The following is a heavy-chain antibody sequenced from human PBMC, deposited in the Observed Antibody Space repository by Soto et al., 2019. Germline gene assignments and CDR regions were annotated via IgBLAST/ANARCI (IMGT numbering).Heavy chain of an antibody. J-gene: IGHJ4*02. V-gene: IGHV4-61*01. D-gene: IGHD4-17*01. CDR2: IYKSGST. Sequence: QVQLQESGPGLVKPSETLSLTCTVSGGSVSSGTYYWSWIRQPPGKGLEWIGYIYKSGSTNYNPSLKSRITISVDTSKNQFSLTLSSVTAADTAVYHCAAGDGDYSYYFDYWGQGTLVTVSS. CDR3: AAGDGDYSYYFDY. CDR1: GGSVSSGTYY.